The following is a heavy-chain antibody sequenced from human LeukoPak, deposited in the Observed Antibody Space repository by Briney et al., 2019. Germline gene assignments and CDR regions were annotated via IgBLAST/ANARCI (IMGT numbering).Heavy chain of an antibody. V-gene: IGHV4-59*01. CDR2: ILSSGST. CDR3: ARTNQISGTAFDI. Sequence: PSETLSLTCSVSSGSISNYYWSWIRQSPGKGLEWIGYILSSGSTNYNPSVKSRVTISVDTSRNQFSLKLRSVTAADTAVYYCARTNQISGTAFDIWGQGTMVIVSS. J-gene: IGHJ3*02. CDR1: SGSISNYY. D-gene: IGHD1-14*01.